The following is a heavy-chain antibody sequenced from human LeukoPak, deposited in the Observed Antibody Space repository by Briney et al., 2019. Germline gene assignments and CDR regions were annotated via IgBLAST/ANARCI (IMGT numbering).Heavy chain of an antibody. Sequence: SQTLSLTCAISWDSVSSNSAAWHWIRQSPSRGLEWLGRTYYRSKWYNDYAVSVKSRISINPDTSKNQFSLQLNSVTPEDTAVYYCARDPISVAGPFFDYWGQGTLVTVSS. J-gene: IGHJ4*02. CDR1: WDSVSSNSAA. D-gene: IGHD6-19*01. CDR3: ARDPISVAGPFFDY. CDR2: TYYRSKWYN. V-gene: IGHV6-1*01.